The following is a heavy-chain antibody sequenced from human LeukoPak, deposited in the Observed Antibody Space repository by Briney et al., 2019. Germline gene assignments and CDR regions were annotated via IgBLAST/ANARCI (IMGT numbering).Heavy chain of an antibody. CDR2: ISGSGGST. D-gene: IGHD1-1*01. J-gene: IGHJ4*02. Sequence: SGGSLTLSCAASGFTFSTYAMSWVRQAPGKGLEWVSDISGSGGSTYYADSVKGGFAISRDTSKNTLYLQMNSLRGEDTAVHYCGKVVLGWGNWNDGHFDYWGQGTLVTVSS. V-gene: IGHV3-23*01. CDR3: GKVVLGWGNWNDGHFDY. CDR1: GFTFSTYA.